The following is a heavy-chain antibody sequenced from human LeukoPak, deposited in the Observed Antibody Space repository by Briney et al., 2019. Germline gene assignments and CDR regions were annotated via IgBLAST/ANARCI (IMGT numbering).Heavy chain of an antibody. CDR1: GYSISSGYY. Sequence: SETLSLTCAVSGYSISSGYYWGWIRQPPGKGLEWIGSIYHSGSTYYNPSLKSRVTISVDTSKNQFSLKLSSVTAADTAVYYCARPRRWERNDAFDIWGQGTMVTVSS. D-gene: IGHD1-26*01. CDR3: ARPRRWERNDAFDI. V-gene: IGHV4-38-2*01. J-gene: IGHJ3*02. CDR2: IYHSGST.